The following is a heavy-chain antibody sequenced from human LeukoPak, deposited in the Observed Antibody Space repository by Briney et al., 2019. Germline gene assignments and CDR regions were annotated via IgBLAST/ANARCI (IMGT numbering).Heavy chain of an antibody. CDR3: ADSRHSRGWYDY. J-gene: IGHJ4*02. Sequence: SETLSLTCAVYGGSFSGYYWSWIRQPPGKGLEWIGEINHSGSTNYNPSLKSRVTISVDTSKNQFSLKLSSVTAADTAVYYCADSRHSRGWYDYWGQGTLVTVSS. CDR1: GGSFSGYY. D-gene: IGHD6-19*01. CDR2: INHSGST. V-gene: IGHV4-34*01.